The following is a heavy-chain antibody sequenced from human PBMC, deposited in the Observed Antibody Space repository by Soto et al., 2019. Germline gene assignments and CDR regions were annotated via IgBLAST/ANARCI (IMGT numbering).Heavy chain of an antibody. D-gene: IGHD6-13*01. J-gene: IGHJ6*02. CDR2: INAGNGNT. Sequence: QVQLVQSGAEVKKPGASVKVSCKASGYTFTSYAMHWVRQAPGQRPEWMGWINAGNGNTKYSQKFQGRVTITRDTSASTAYMELSSLRSEDTAVYYCARTRIAAAGPTYYYYYGMYVWGQGTTVTVSS. CDR3: ARTRIAAAGPTYYYYYGMYV. CDR1: GYTFTSYA. V-gene: IGHV1-3*01.